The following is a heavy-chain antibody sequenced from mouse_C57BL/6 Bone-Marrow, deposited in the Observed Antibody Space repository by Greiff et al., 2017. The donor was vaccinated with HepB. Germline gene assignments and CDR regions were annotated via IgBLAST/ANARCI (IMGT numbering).Heavy chain of an antibody. J-gene: IGHJ1*03. V-gene: IGHV10-1*01. Sequence: EADGGLVQPKGSLKLSCAASGFSFNTHAMNWVRQAPGKGLEWVARIRSKSNNYATYYADSVKDRFTISGDDSESMLYLQMNNLKTEDTAMYYCVRLTTVVATRYFDVWGTGTTVTVSS. D-gene: IGHD1-1*01. CDR2: IRSKSNNYAT. CDR1: GFSFNTHA. CDR3: VRLTTVVATRYFDV.